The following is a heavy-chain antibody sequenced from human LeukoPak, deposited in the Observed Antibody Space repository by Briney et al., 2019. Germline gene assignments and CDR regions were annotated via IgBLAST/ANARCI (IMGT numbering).Heavy chain of an antibody. J-gene: IGHJ6*03. CDR1: GGSISSSSYY. Sequence: PSETLSLTCTVSGGSISSSSYYWGWIRQPPGKGLEWIGSIYYSGSTYYNPSLKSRVTISVDTSKNQFSLKLSSVAAADTAVYYCASPPARITIFGVVTPEHYYYYTDVWGKGTTVTVSS. D-gene: IGHD3-3*01. V-gene: IGHV4-39*01. CDR2: IYYSGST. CDR3: ASPPARITIFGVVTPEHYYYYTDV.